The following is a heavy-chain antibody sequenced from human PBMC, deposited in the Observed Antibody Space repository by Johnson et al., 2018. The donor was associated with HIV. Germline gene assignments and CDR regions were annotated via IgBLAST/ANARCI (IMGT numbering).Heavy chain of an antibody. V-gene: IGHV3-15*01. CDR3: TTMSALWFGDLHVFGDGFDI. CDR2: VKSKTDGGTI. D-gene: IGHD3-10*01. J-gene: IGHJ3*02. Sequence: VQLVESGGGVIRPGGSLRLSCAASGFNFDDYGMSWVRQAPGKGLEWVGRVKSKTDGGTIDYAAAVKGRFIISRDDSKNTLYLQMNGLKTEDTAVYYCTTMSALWFGDLHVFGDGFDIWGQGTMVTVSS. CDR1: GFNFDDYG.